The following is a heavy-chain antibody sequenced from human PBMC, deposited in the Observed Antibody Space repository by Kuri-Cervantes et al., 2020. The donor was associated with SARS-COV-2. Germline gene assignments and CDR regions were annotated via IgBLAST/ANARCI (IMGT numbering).Heavy chain of an antibody. Sequence: ASVKVSCKASGYTFTSYYMHWVRQAPGQGLEWMGIINPSGGSTSYAQKFQGRVTMTRDTSTSTVYMELSSLRSEYTAVYYCARTRIAAAGTDAFDIWGQGTMVTVSS. D-gene: IGHD6-13*01. J-gene: IGHJ3*02. CDR2: INPSGGST. CDR1: GYTFTSYY. V-gene: IGHV1-46*01. CDR3: ARTRIAAAGTDAFDI.